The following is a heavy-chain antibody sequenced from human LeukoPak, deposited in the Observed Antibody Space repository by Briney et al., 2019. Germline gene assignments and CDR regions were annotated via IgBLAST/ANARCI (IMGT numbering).Heavy chain of an antibody. Sequence: GGSLRLSCAASGFTFSSYSMNWVRQAPGKGLEWISYISSSSDAMFYADSAKGRFTISRDNAKNSLYLQMNSLRAEDTAVYYCAREGYYGDYWGQGTLVTVSS. CDR2: ISSSSDAM. CDR1: GFTFSSYS. V-gene: IGHV3-48*04. D-gene: IGHD3-22*01. CDR3: AREGYYGDY. J-gene: IGHJ4*02.